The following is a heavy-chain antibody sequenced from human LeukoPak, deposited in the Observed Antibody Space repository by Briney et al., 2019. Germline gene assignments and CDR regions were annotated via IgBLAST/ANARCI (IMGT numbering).Heavy chain of an antibody. CDR2: MNPNSGNT. Sequence: ASVNVSCKASGHTFTSYDINWVRQATGQGLEWMGWMNPNSGNTGYAQKFQGRVTITRNTSISTAYMELSSLRSEDTAVYYCARGHLIYDSSGYYWFDPWGQGTLVTVSS. CDR1: GHTFTSYD. D-gene: IGHD3-22*01. CDR3: ARGHLIYDSSGYYWFDP. V-gene: IGHV1-8*03. J-gene: IGHJ5*02.